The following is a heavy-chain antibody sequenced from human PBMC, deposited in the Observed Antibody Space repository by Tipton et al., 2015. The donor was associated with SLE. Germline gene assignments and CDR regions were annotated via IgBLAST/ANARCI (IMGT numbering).Heavy chain of an antibody. V-gene: IGHV1-46*01. D-gene: IGHD1-26*01. Sequence: QVQLVQSGAEVKKPGASVRVSCKASGYTFSSYYMHWVRQAPGQGLEWMGFVNSGGGSTSYAQKLQGRVSMTRDTSTSTVFMELSSLTSEDTAVYYCARALEWGNGMDVWGQGTTVSVSS. CDR2: VNSGGGST. CDR1: GYTFSSYY. CDR3: ARALEWGNGMDV. J-gene: IGHJ6*02.